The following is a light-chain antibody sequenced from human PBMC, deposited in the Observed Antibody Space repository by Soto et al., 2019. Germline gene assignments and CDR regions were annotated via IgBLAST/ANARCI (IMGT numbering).Light chain of an antibody. Sequence: EIVMTQSPATLSVSPGERVTLSCRASESLFGFLAWYQHKPGQAPRLLIYGVSTKAIGVPARFSGSGSATDFTLTITSLQSDDSAVYYCQSYNDWPFAFGQGTKLEI. CDR2: GVS. CDR3: QSYNDWPFA. CDR1: ESLFGF. J-gene: IGKJ2*01. V-gene: IGKV3-15*01.